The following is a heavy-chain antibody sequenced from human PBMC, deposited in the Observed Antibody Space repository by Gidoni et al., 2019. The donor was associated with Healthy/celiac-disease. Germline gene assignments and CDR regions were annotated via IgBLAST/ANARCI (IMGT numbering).Heavy chain of an antibody. D-gene: IGHD6-19*01. Sequence: EVQLVESGGGLVKPGGSLRLSCAASGFTFSSYSMNWVRQAPGKGREWVSSISSSSSYIYYADSVKGRFTISRENAKNSLYLQMNSRRAEDTAVYYCARCLAVAGPNMDVGGQGTTVTVSS. CDR1: GFTFSSYS. V-gene: IGHV3-21*01. J-gene: IGHJ6*02. CDR2: ISSSSSYI. CDR3: ARCLAVAGPNMDV.